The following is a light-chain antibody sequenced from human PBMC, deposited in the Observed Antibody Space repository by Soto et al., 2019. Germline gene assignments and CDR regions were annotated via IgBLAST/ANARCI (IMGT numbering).Light chain of an antibody. CDR2: ATS. CDR1: QGIGND. V-gene: IGKV1-17*01. CDR3: LQHSSYPRT. Sequence: DIQMTQSPSSLSASVGDRVTITCRASQGIGNDLGWYQQKPGRAPNRLIYATSTLQSGVPSRFSGSGSGTEFTLKISSLQPEDFATYYCLQHSSYPRTFGQGTKVEIK. J-gene: IGKJ1*01.